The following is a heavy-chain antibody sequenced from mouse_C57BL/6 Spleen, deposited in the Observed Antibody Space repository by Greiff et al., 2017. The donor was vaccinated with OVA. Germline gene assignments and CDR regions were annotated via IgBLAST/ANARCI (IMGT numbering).Heavy chain of an antibody. CDR3: ARDDYNAMDY. V-gene: IGHV1-82*01. CDR1: GYAFSSSW. Sequence: QVQLKESGPELVKPGASVKISCKASGYAFSSSWMNWVKQRPGKGLEWIGRIYPGDGDTNYNGKFKGKATLTVDKPSSTAYMQLSSLTSEDAAVYYCARDDYNAMDYWGQGTSVTVSS. J-gene: IGHJ4*01. CDR2: IYPGDGDT.